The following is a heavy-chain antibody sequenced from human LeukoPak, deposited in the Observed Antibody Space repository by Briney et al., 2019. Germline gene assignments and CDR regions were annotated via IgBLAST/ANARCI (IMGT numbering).Heavy chain of an antibody. J-gene: IGHJ4*02. CDR1: GGSFSGYY. V-gene: IGHV4-34*01. CDR3: ARWGSGSFDY. CDR2: INHSGST. Sequence: SETLSLTCAVYGGSFSGYYWGWIRQSPGKGLEWIGEINHSGSTNYNPSLKSRVTISIDTSKNQFSLKLSSVTAADTAVYYCARWGSGSFDYWGQGTLVTVSS. D-gene: IGHD3-10*01.